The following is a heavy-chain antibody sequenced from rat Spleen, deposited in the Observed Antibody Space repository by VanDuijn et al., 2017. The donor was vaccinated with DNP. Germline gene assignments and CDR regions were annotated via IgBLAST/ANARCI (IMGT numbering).Heavy chain of an antibody. D-gene: IGHD1-4*01. CDR3: ARHVLPLRVWDY. Sequence: EVQLVESGGGLVQPGWSLKLSCAASGFTFSDYYMAWVRQAPTKGLEWVAYISYDGRSNYRGDSVKGRFTISRDNAKSTLYLQMNSLRSEDMATYYCARHVLPLRVWDYWGQGVMVTVSS. CDR2: ISYDGRSN. CDR1: GFTFSDYY. V-gene: IGHV5-22*01. J-gene: IGHJ2*01.